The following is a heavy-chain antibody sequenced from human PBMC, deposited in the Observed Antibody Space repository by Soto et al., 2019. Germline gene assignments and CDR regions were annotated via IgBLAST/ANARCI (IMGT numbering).Heavy chain of an antibody. CDR1: GSGFSSSA. D-gene: IGHD1-26*01. V-gene: IGHV1-58*02. CDR3: AADSRLLVGKTYLYYYAMDV. J-gene: IGHJ6*02. Sequence: GASVKVSCKASGSGFSSSAMEWVRQARGQRLEWIGWIVVDSGNTKYAQKFQERVTITRDMSTNTAYMELSNLRSEDTAVYYCAADSRLLVGKTYLYYYAMDVWGQGTTVTVSS. CDR2: IVVDSGNT.